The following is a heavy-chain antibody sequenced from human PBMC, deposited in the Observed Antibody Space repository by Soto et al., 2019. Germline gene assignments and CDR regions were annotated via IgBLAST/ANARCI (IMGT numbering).Heavy chain of an antibody. J-gene: IGHJ4*02. D-gene: IGHD2-8*02. CDR2: ISSSGSTI. CDR1: GFTFSIYE. V-gene: IGHV3-48*03. CDR3: ARDSRYCTGASCYSFDN. Sequence: EVQLMESGGGLVQPGGSLRLSCAAFGFTFSIYEMNWVRQAPGKGLEWVSHISSSGSTIDYADSVRGRFTISRDNAKNSLSLQMNSLRAEDTAVYYCARDSRYCTGASCYSFDNWGQGTLVTVSS.